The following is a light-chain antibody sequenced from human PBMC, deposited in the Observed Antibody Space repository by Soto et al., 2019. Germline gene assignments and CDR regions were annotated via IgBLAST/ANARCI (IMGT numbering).Light chain of an antibody. CDR2: GAS. CDR3: QQYNDWPRT. CDR1: QSVGIN. J-gene: IGKJ1*01. V-gene: IGKV3-15*01. Sequence: EVVMTHSPAIRSVSRGERATLSCRASQSVGINVAWYQQKPGQAPRLLIYGASTRATGSPDRFSASGSATEFTLTISSMQSEDFAVYYCQQYNDWPRTFGQGTKVDIK.